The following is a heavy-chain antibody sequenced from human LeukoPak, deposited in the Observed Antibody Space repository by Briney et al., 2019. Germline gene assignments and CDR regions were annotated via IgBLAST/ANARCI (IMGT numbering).Heavy chain of an antibody. V-gene: IGHV1-69*05. J-gene: IGHJ4*02. CDR1: GYTFTSYG. CDR3: ARVRGSGINFDY. D-gene: IGHD3-10*01. Sequence: SVKVSCKTSGYTFTSYGISWVRQAPGQGLEWMGRIIPIFGTANYAQKFQGRVTITTDESTSTAYMELSSLRSEDTAVYYCARVRGSGINFDYWGQGTLVTVSS. CDR2: IIPIFGTA.